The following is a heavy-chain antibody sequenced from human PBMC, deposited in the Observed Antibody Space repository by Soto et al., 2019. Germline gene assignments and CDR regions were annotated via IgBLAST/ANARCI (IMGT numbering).Heavy chain of an antibody. J-gene: IGHJ5*02. V-gene: IGHV5-51*01. D-gene: IGHD2-21*01. CDR2: IYPGDSDT. Sequence: PGESLKISCKGSGYSFTTNWIGWVRQMPGKGLEWMGVIYPGDSDTRYSPSFQGQVAISADKSINTAYLQWSSLKAADTAVYYCARGRGEFDAWGQGTPVTVSS. CDR1: GYSFTTNW. CDR3: ARGRGEFDA.